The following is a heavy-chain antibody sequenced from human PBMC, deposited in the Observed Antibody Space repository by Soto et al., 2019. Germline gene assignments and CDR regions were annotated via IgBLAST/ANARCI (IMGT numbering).Heavy chain of an antibody. J-gene: IGHJ6*02. V-gene: IGHV1-18*01. D-gene: IGHD3-16*01. CDR2: ISPYTGNT. CDR1: GYIFVNYG. Sequence: QVQLVPSGDEVKKPGASVKVSCKASGYIFVNYGIAWVLQAPGQGLEWMGWISPYTGNTHSASKVQGRLTMTTDTSTSTAYMDLGSLTSGDTAVYYCVMVDNYVTPTPQDVWGQGTTVTVSS. CDR3: VMVDNYVTPTPQDV.